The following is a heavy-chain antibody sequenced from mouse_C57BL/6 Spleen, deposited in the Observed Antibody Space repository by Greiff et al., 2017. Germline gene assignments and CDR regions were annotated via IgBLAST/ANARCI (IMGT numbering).Heavy chain of an antibody. CDR1: GYTFTDYY. CDR2: INPNNGGT. V-gene: IGHV1-26*01. Sequence: EVMLQQSGPELVKPGASVKISCKASGYTFTDYYMNWVKQSHGKSLEWIGDINPNNGGTSYNQKFKGKATLTVDKSSSTAYMELRSLTSEDSAVYYCAREGEGYWGQGTTLTVSS. CDR3: AREGEGY. J-gene: IGHJ2*01.